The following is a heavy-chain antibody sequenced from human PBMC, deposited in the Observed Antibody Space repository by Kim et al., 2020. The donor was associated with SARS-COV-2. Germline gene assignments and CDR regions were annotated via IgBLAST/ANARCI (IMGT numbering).Heavy chain of an antibody. CDR3: ARDGGRSDSSGYWWESDY. CDR1: GYTFTSYG. CDR2: ISAYNGNT. V-gene: IGHV1-18*01. D-gene: IGHD3-22*01. J-gene: IGHJ4*02. Sequence: ASVKVSCKASGYTFTSYGISWVRQAPGQGLEWMGWISAYNGNTNYAQKLQGRVTMTTDTSTSTAYMELRSLRSDDTAVYYCARDGGRSDSSGYWWESDYWGQGTLVTVSS.